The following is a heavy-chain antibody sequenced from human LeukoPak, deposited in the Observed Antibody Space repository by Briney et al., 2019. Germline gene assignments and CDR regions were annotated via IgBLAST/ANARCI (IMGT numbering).Heavy chain of an antibody. CDR2: ISGSGGGT. D-gene: IGHD2-2*01. V-gene: IGHV3-23*01. J-gene: IGHJ5*02. Sequence: GGSLRLSCAASDFTFRTYAMSWVRQAPGKGLEWVSGISGSGGGTYYADSVKGRFTISRDNSKNTLYLQMNTLRAEDTAVYYCAREGIVVVPAAILNWFDPWGQGTLVTVSS. CDR1: DFTFRTYA. CDR3: AREGIVVVPAAILNWFDP.